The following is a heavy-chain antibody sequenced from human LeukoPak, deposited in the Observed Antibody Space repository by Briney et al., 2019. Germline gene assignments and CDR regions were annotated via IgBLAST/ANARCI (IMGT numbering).Heavy chain of an antibody. Sequence: SGTLSLTCAVSGGSISSSNWWSWVRQPPGKGLEWIGEIYHSGSTNYNPSLKSRVTISVDKSKNQLSLKLSSVTAADTAVYYCARRSTHIRYFDWLLQTGKYYFDYWGQGTLVTVSS. J-gene: IGHJ4*02. D-gene: IGHD3-9*01. CDR2: IYHSGST. V-gene: IGHV4-4*02. CDR3: ARRSTHIRYFDWLLQTGKYYFDY. CDR1: GGSISSSNW.